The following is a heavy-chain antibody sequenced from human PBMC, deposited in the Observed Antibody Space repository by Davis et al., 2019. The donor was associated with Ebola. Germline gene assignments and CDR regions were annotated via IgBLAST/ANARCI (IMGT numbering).Heavy chain of an antibody. CDR2: ISYDGSNK. CDR1: GFTFSSYG. J-gene: IGHJ6*02. Sequence: GESLKISFAASGFTFSSYGMHWVRQAPGKGLEWVAVISYDGSNKYYADSVKSRFTISRDNSKNTLYLQMNSLRAEDTAVYYCAKDGWIYCSSTSCFEDYYYYYGMDVWGQGTTVTVSS. V-gene: IGHV3-30*18. CDR3: AKDGWIYCSSTSCFEDYYYYYGMDV. D-gene: IGHD2-2*01.